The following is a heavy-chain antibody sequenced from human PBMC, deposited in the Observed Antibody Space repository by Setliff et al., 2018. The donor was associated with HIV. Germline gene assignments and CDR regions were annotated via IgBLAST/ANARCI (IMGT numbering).Heavy chain of an antibody. CDR1: GYSISSGYY. CDR3: ARVPNRVVGTTTLLYHFDY. Sequence: PSETLSLTCAVSGYSISSGYYWAWIRQSPGKGLDWIGSIHHSGTTYYNPSLKSRVTISVDTTTNQLSLQVNSVTAVDTAVYYCARVPNRVVGTTTLLYHFDYWGLGTLVTVSS. V-gene: IGHV4-38-2*01. J-gene: IGHJ4*02. D-gene: IGHD1-26*01. CDR2: IHHSGTT.